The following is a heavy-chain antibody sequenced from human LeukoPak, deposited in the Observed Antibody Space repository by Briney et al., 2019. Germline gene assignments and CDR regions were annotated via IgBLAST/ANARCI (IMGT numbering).Heavy chain of an antibody. J-gene: IGHJ6*03. V-gene: IGHV6-1*01. CDR1: GDSVSSNSAA. D-gene: IGHD2-2*01. CDR2: TYYRSKWYN. Sequence: SQTLSLTCAISGDSVSSNSAAWNWIRQSPSRGLEWLGRTYYRSKWYNDYAVSVKSRITINPDTSKNQFSLQLNSVTPEDTAVYYCARDRKEVDCSSTSCYAYYYYYMDVWGKGTTVTVSS. CDR3: ARDRKEVDCSSTSCYAYYYYYMDV.